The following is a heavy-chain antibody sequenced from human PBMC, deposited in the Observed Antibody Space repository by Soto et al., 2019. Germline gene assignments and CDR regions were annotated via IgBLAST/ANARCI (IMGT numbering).Heavy chain of an antibody. CDR3: AKVTGYIHGAFDI. D-gene: IGHD6-13*01. V-gene: IGHV3-23*01. CDR2: ISGSGGST. J-gene: IGHJ3*02. Sequence: EVQLLESVGGLVQPGGSLRLSCAASGFTFSSYAMSWVRQAPGKGLEWVSAISGSGGSTYYADSVKGRFTISRDNSKNTLYLQMNSLRAEDTAVYYCAKVTGYIHGAFDIWGQGTMVTVSS. CDR1: GFTFSSYA.